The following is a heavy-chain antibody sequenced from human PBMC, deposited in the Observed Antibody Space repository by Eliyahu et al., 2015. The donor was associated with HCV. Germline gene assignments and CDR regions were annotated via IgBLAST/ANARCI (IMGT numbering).Heavy chain of an antibody. CDR3: ARDFLGTGFHS. Sequence: EEQLVETGGTLIQPGGSLRLXCAASGFNISMNHMNWVRQAPGKGLEWVSVVFSGGATSYADSVKGRFTISRDNSKNTLYLQMNSLRAEDTAVYYCARDFLGTGFHSWGQGTLVTVSS. CDR2: VFSGGAT. V-gene: IGHV3-53*02. D-gene: IGHD1-1*01. CDR1: GFNISMNH. J-gene: IGHJ4*02.